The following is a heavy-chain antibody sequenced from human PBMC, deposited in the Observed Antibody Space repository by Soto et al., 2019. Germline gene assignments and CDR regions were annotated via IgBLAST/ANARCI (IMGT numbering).Heavy chain of an antibody. CDR2: IQSGGPT. CDR1: GFTVSSKY. J-gene: IGHJ6*04. V-gene: IGHV3-66*01. D-gene: IGHD2-15*01. Sequence: EVHLVESGGGLVQPGGSLRLSCAASGFTVSSKYMSWVRQAPGKGLEWVSLIQSGGPTYYADSVKGRITISRDTSENTLHLQMDSLRAEDTAVYYCARDDGLCDGGRCYGVPLDVWCKGTTVTVSS. CDR3: ARDDGLCDGGRCYGVPLDV.